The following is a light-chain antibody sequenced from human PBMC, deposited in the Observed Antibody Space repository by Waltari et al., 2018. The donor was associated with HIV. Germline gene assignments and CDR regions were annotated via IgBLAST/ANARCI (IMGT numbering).Light chain of an antibody. J-gene: IGLJ2*01. Sequence: QSVLTQPPSVSGAPGQRVTISCTVSSSHIVSHYDEHYSQQSPGTAPTLLLSCNNDRPSGVPDRFSGSRSGTSASLAITGLQADDEADYYCQSYESSLSGSVVFGGGTKLTVL. CDR3: QSYESSLSGSVV. CDR2: CNN. V-gene: IGLV1-40*01. CDR1: SSHIVSHYD.